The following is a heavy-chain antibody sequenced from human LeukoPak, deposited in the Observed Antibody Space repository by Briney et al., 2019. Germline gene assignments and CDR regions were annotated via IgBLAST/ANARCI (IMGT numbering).Heavy chain of an antibody. CDR2: INPSSGST. J-gene: IGHJ5*02. CDR3: ARDRGYSGYDSEYNWFDP. D-gene: IGHD5-12*01. V-gene: IGHV1-46*01. CDR1: GYTFTSYY. Sequence: AAVNLSCKASGYTFTSYYMHWVRQAPGQGLEWMGIINPSSGSTSYAQKFQSRVTMTTDTSTSTVYMELSSLRSEDTAVYYCARDRGYSGYDSEYNWFDPWGQGTLVTVSS.